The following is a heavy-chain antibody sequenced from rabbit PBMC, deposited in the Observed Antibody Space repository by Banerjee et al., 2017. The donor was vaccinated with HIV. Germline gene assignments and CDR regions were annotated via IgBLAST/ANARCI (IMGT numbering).Heavy chain of an antibody. V-gene: IGHV1S40*01. Sequence: QSLEESGGDLVKPGASLTLTCTASGWSFSTSYWICWVRQAPGKGLEWIACIDGSSGNTYYASWAKGRFTISKTSSTTVTLQMTSLTAADTATYFCARGRYDGTSAYLDAFGPRGQGTLVTVS. CDR2: IDGSSGNT. CDR1: GWSFSTSYW. D-gene: IGHD8-1*01. CDR3: ARGRYDGTSAYLDAFGP. J-gene: IGHJ2*01.